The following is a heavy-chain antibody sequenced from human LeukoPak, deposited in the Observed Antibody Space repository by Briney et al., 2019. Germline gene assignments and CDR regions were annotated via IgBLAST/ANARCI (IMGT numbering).Heavy chain of an antibody. J-gene: IGHJ4*02. D-gene: IGHD2-2*01. CDR1: GFTFSSYG. CDR3: AKDRGDIVVVLAPTGV. Sequence: GGSLRLSCAASGFTFSSYGMHWVRQAPGKGLEWVAFIRYDGSNKYYADSVKGRFTISRDNSRNTLYLQMNSLRAEDTAVYYCAKDRGDIVVVLAPTGVWGQGTLVTVSS. CDR2: IRYDGSNK. V-gene: IGHV3-30*02.